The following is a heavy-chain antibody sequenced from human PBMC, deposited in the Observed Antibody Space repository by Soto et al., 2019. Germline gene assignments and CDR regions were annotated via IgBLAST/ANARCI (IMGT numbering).Heavy chain of an antibody. J-gene: IGHJ3*02. CDR3: ARDRPGDEGDAFDI. D-gene: IGHD3-10*01. V-gene: IGHV3-53*02. Sequence: EVQLVETGGGLIQPGGSLRLSCAAPGLTVSSNYMNWVRRAPGKGREWVSVLYSGGSTHYAGSVKGRFIISRDNSKNTVYLQMNSLRAEDTAVYYCARDRPGDEGDAFDIWGHGTMVTVSS. CDR1: GLTVSSNY. CDR2: LYSGGST.